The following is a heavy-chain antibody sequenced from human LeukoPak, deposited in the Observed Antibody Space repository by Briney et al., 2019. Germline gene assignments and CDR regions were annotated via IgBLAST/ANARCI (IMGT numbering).Heavy chain of an antibody. CDR2: ITGNGANT. J-gene: IGHJ4*02. D-gene: IGHD4-17*01. V-gene: IGHV3-23*01. Sequence: GGSLRLSCAASGFTFSSYGMSWVRQAPGKGLEWVSAITGNGANTFYADSVKGRFTISRDNSKNTLYLQMNSLRAEDTAVYYCANDVRFGYWGQGTLVTVSS. CDR1: GFTFSSYG. CDR3: ANDVRFGY.